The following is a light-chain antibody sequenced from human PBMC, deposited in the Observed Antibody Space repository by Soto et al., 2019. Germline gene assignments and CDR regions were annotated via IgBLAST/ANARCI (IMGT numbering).Light chain of an antibody. J-gene: IGLJ3*02. V-gene: IGLV2-23*02. CDR2: EVD. Sequence: QSVLTRPASVSGSPGQSITISCSGTTSDVGIYNLVSWYQQHPGKAPKLVIYEVDKRPSGVSNRFSGSRSGNTASLTISGLQSEDEADYYCSSYARSRWVFGGGTKLTVL. CDR1: TSDVGIYNL. CDR3: SSYARSRWV.